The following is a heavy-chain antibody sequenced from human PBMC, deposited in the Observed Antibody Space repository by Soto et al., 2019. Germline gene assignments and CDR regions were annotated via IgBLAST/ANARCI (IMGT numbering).Heavy chain of an antibody. J-gene: IGHJ5*02. CDR1: GGSISSDY. CDR3: VRVPFRERWFDP. Sequence: SETLSLTCTVSGGSISSDYWTWIRQPPGEGLEWIGNVYYSVITNYNPSLKSRVTMSLDTSKYQFSVKLSSLTAADTAIYYCVRVPFRERWFDPWGQGTRVTFSS. D-gene: IGHD2-2*01. CDR2: VYYSVIT. V-gene: IGHV4-59*01.